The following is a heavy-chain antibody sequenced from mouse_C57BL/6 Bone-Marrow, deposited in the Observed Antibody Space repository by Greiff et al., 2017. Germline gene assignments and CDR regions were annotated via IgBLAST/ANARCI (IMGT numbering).Heavy chain of an antibody. D-gene: IGHD2-3*01. CDR3: ARWLLLWYFDV. CDR2: INPYNGGT. Sequence: EVQLQQSGPVLVKPGASVKMSCKASGYTFTDYYMNWVKQSHGKSLEWIGVINPYNGGTSYNQKFKGKATLTVDKSSSTAYVELNSLTSEDSAVYYCARWLLLWYFDVWGTGTTVTVSS. CDR1: GYTFTDYY. J-gene: IGHJ1*03. V-gene: IGHV1-19*01.